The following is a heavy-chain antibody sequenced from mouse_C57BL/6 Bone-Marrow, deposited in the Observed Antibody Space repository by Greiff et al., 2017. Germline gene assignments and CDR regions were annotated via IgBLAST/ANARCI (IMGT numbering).Heavy chain of an antibody. D-gene: IGHD2-2*01. CDR3: ARSNRGLQAWFAY. CDR1: GYAFTNYL. J-gene: IGHJ3*01. Sequence: VKLQESGAELVRPGTSVKVSCKASGYAFTNYLIEWVKQRPGQGLEWIGVINPGSGGTNYNEKFKGKATLTADKSSSTAYMQLSSLTSEDSAVYFCARSNRGLQAWFAYWGQGTLVTVSA. V-gene: IGHV1-54*01. CDR2: INPGSGGT.